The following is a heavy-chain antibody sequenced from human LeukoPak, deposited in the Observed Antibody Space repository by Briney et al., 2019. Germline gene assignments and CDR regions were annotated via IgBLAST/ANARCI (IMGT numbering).Heavy chain of an antibody. CDR3: ARVSSAVAWNWFDP. D-gene: IGHD6-19*01. CDR1: GGSISSYY. Sequence: SETLSLTCTVSGGSISSYYWSWIRQPPGKGLEWIGYIYYSGSTNHNPSLKSRVTISADTSKNQFSLNLSSVTAADTAVYYCARVSSAVAWNWFDPWGQGTLVTVSA. CDR2: IYYSGST. V-gene: IGHV4-59*08. J-gene: IGHJ5*02.